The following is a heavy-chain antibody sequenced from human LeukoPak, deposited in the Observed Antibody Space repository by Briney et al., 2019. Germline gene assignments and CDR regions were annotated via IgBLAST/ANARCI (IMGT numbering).Heavy chain of an antibody. CDR3: ASMTTVTTFDY. CDR1: GFTFSSYA. J-gene: IGHJ4*02. Sequence: GGSLRLSCAASGFTFSSYAMSWVRQAPGKGLEWVSVIYSGGSTYYADSVKGRFTISRDNSKNTLYLQMNSLRAEDTAVYYCASMTTVTTFDYWGQGTLVTVSS. V-gene: IGHV3-66*01. D-gene: IGHD4-17*01. CDR2: IYSGGST.